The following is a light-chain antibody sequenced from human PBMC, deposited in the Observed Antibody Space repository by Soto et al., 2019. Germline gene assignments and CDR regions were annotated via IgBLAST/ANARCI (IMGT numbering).Light chain of an antibody. J-gene: IGKJ5*01. CDR2: DAY. CDR3: QQRHMWPIT. V-gene: IGKV3-11*01. CDR1: QSFRGL. Sequence: EVVLTQSPVTLSLSPGERATLSCRASQSFRGLLAWYQQKPGQAPRLLIYDAYNRATGIPPRFSGSGSGTDFTLTISSLEPEDSAVYHCQQRHMWPITFGQGTRLEMK.